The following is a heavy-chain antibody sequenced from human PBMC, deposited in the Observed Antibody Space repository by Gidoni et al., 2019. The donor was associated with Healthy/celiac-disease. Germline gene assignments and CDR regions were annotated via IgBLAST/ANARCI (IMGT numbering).Heavy chain of an antibody. J-gene: IGHJ6*02. V-gene: IGHV3-48*02. CDR2: ISSSSSTI. Sequence: EVQLVESGGGLVQPGGSLSLPFPPSGFTFSSYTMNWVRQAPGKGLEWVSYISSSSSTIYYADSVKGRFTISRDNAKNSLYLQMNSLRDEDTAVYYCARWRRFSPYGMDVWGQGTTVTVSS. CDR3: ARWRRFSPYGMDV. D-gene: IGHD5-12*01. CDR1: GFTFSSYT.